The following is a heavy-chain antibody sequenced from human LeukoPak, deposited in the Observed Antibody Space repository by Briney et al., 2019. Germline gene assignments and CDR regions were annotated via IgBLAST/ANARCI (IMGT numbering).Heavy chain of an antibody. V-gene: IGHV4-38-2*02. CDR1: GSSISSGYY. D-gene: IGHD6-13*01. J-gene: IGHJ4*02. CDR2: IYFSGYT. Sequence: SETLSLTCTVSGSSISSGYYWAWIRQPPGKGLEWIGSIYFSGYTYYNPSPKSRVTISVDTSKNQFSLKLSSVTAADTAVYYCARERPLSSSWLIFDYWGQGTLVTVSS. CDR3: ARERPLSSSWLIFDY.